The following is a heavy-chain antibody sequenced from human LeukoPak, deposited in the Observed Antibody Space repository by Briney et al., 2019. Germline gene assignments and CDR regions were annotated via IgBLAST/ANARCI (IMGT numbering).Heavy chain of an antibody. V-gene: IGHV4-4*07. CDR2: TYTSGST. CDR1: GGSISSYY. CDR3: ARGSYGSGSQIGPLYYFDY. D-gene: IGHD3-10*01. Sequence: SETLSLTCTVSGGSISSYYWSWIRQPAGKGLEWIGRTYTSGSTNYNPSLKSRVTMSVDTSKNQFSLKLSSATAADTAVYYCARGSYGSGSQIGPLYYFDYWGQGTLVTVSS. J-gene: IGHJ4*02.